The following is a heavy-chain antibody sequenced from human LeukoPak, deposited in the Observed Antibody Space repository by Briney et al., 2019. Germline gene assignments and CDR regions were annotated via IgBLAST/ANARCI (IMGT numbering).Heavy chain of an antibody. CDR1: GYTFTNYG. CDR2: INTYNGNT. V-gene: IGHV1-18*01. D-gene: IGHD7-27*01. Sequence: ASVKVSCKASGYTFTNYGIIWARQAPGQGLEWMGWINTYNGNTNYAQNLQGRVTMTTDTSTSTAYMELRSLRSDDTAVYYCARDRLGAGDAFDIWGQGTMVTVSS. CDR3: ARDRLGAGDAFDI. J-gene: IGHJ3*02.